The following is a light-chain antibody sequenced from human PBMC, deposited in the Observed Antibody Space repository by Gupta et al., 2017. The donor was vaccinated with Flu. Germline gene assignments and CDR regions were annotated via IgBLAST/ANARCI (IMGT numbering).Light chain of an antibody. CDR3: QHDNNWPPYT. CDR1: QSVSSN. Sequence: EIVMTQSPTTLSVSPGERATLSCRASQSVSSNLAWYQQKPGQAPRLLIYGASTRATGIPARFSGSGYGTEFTLTISSRQSEEFAVYYCQHDNNWPPYTLGQGTKLEIK. V-gene: IGKV3-15*01. CDR2: GAS. J-gene: IGKJ2*01.